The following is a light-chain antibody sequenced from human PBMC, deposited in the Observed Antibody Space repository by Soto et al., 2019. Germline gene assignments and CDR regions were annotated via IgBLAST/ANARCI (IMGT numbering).Light chain of an antibody. CDR1: SSDVGGYNY. J-gene: IGLJ1*01. V-gene: IGLV2-8*01. CDR2: EIS. CDR3: SSHGGSNNFYV. Sequence: QSVLAQPPSASGSPGQSVTISCTGTSSDVGGYNYVSWYQHHPGKAPKLMIYEISKRPSGVPDRFSGSKSGNTASLTVSGLQAEDEADYYCSSHGGSNNFYVFGTGTKVTVL.